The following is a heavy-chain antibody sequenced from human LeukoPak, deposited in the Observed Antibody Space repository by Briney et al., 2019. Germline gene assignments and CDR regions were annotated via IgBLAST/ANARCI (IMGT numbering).Heavy chain of an antibody. V-gene: IGHV3-33*06. CDR3: AKDRGYSYGEHDY. D-gene: IGHD5-18*01. CDR1: GFTLSNYV. J-gene: IGHJ4*02. Sequence: GGSLRLSCAASGFTLSNYVMHWVRQAPGKGLQWVAVIWHDGSDKYYADSVKGRFTISRDNSKNTLYLQMNSLRAEDTAVYYCAKDRGYSYGEHDYWGQGTLVTVSS. CDR2: IWHDGSDK.